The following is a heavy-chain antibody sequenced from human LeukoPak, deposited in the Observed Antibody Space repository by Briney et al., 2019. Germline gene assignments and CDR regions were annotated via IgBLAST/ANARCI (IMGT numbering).Heavy chain of an antibody. CDR1: GFTFSTYA. CDR3: ARVLGPNWFDP. V-gene: IGHV3-23*01. Sequence: GGSLRLSCAASGFTFSTYAMSWVRQAPGKGLEWVSGISGSGGSTYYADSVRGRFTLSRDNSKNTLYLQMNSLRAEDTAVYYCARVLGPNWFDPWGQGTLVTVSS. J-gene: IGHJ5*02. CDR2: ISGSGGST.